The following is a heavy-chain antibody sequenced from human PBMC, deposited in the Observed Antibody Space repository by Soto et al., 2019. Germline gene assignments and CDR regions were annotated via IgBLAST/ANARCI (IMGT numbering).Heavy chain of an antibody. CDR1: GGSISSYY. CDR2: IYYSGST. CDR3: ARGLIDDYGDESGMDV. V-gene: IGHV4-59*01. D-gene: IGHD4-17*01. J-gene: IGHJ6*02. Sequence: SETLSLTCTVSGGSISSYYWSWIRQPPGKGLEWIGYIYYSGSTNYNPSLKSRVTISVDTSKNQFSLKLSSVTAADTAVYYCARGLIDDYGDESGMDVWGQGTTVTVSS.